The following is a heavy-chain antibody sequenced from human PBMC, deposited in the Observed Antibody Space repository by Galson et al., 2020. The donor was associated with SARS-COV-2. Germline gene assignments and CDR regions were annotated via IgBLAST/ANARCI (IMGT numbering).Heavy chain of an antibody. J-gene: IGHJ6*03. V-gene: IGHV1-69*13. D-gene: IGHD5-18*01. CDR2: IIPIFGTA. CDR3: ARALYSFGYEYYYYMDV. Sequence: SVKVSCKTSGGTFSSHAISWVRQAPGQGLEWMGGIIPIFGTANYAEKFQGRVTITADESTSTAYVELSSLRCEDTAVYFCARALYSFGYEYYYYMDVWGKGTTVTVSS. CDR1: GGTFSSHA.